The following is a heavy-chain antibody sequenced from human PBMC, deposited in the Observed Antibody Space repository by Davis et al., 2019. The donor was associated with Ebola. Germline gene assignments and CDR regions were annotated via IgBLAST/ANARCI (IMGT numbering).Heavy chain of an antibody. Sequence: AASVKVSCKASGYTFSNYGISWVRQAPGLGLEWMGRISAYDGSTNYAQKLQGRVTVTTDTSATTAYMEVRGLTSDDTAVYFCARDRRSGGWYESIDYWGLGTLVTVSS. V-gene: IGHV1-18*01. J-gene: IGHJ4*02. CDR3: ARDRRSGGWYESIDY. D-gene: IGHD6-19*01. CDR1: GYTFSNYG. CDR2: ISAYDGST.